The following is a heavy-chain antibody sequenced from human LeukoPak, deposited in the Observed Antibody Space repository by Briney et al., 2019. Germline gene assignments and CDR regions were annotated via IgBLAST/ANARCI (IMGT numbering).Heavy chain of an antibody. V-gene: IGHV1-18*01. CDR2: ISAYNGNT. D-gene: IGHD6-19*01. J-gene: IGHJ5*01. Sequence: ASVKVSCKASGDTFTSYGISWVRQAPGQGLEWMGWISAYNGNTNYAQKLQGRVTMTTDTSTSTAYMELRSLRSDDTAVYYCARQAASGQGWNWFDPWGQGTLVTVSS. CDR3: ARQAASGQGWNWFDP. CDR1: GDTFTSYG.